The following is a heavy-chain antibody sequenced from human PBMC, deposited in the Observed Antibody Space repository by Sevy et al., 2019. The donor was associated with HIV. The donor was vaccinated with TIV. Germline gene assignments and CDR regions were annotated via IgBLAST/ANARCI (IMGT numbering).Heavy chain of an antibody. V-gene: IGHV3-30*18. D-gene: IGHD6-19*01. Sequence: GESLKISCAASGFTFSSYGMHWVRQAPGKGLEWVAVISYDGSNKYYADSVKGRFTISRDNSKNTLYLQMNSLRAEDTAVYYCAKDFTTPGYSSVGFDYWGQGTLVTVSS. CDR1: GFTFSSYG. CDR3: AKDFTTPGYSSVGFDY. J-gene: IGHJ4*02. CDR2: ISYDGSNK.